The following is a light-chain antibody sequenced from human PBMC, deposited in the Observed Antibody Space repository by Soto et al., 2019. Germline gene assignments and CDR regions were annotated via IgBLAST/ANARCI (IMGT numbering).Light chain of an antibody. CDR2: KAS. V-gene: IGKV1-5*03. CDR3: QQYKSYS. CDR1: QSISTW. Sequence: DIQMTQSPSTLSASVGDRVTITCRASQSISTWLAWYQQKPGRAPKLLIDKASNLESGVPSRFSGSGSGTEFTLTISSLQPDDFATYYCQQYKSYSFGPGTKVDLK. J-gene: IGKJ3*01.